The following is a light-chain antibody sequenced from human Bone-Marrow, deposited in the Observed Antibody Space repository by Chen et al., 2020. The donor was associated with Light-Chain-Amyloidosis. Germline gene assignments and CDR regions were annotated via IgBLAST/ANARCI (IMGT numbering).Light chain of an antibody. CDR3: QSADSSGTYEVI. J-gene: IGLJ2*01. CDR1: DLPTKY. Sequence: SYELTQPPSVPGAPGQPARRTGSGDDLPTKYAYWYQQKPGQAPVLVRHRDTERPSGISERFSGSSSGTTATLTISGVQAEDEADYHCQSADSSGTYEVIFGGGTKLTVL. V-gene: IGLV3-25*03. CDR2: RDT.